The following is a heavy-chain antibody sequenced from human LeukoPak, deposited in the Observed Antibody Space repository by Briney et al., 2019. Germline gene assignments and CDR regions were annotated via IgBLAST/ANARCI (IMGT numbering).Heavy chain of an antibody. Sequence: GGSLRLSCAASGFTFSSYSMNWVRQAPGKGVEWVSYISSSGSTIYYADSVKGRFTISRDNAKNSLYLQMNSLRAEDTAVYYCARDRATMVRGPVGFDPWGQGTLVTVSS. CDR3: ARDRATMVRGPVGFDP. CDR2: ISSSGSTI. D-gene: IGHD3-10*01. CDR1: GFTFSSYS. V-gene: IGHV3-48*04. J-gene: IGHJ5*02.